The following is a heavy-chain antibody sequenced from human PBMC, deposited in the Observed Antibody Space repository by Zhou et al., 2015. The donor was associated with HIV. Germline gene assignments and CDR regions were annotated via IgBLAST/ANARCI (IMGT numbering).Heavy chain of an antibody. J-gene: IGHJ4*02. D-gene: IGHD5-24*01. Sequence: LVQSGTEVRKPGSSVKVSCKASGGTFSSYAISWVRQAPGQGLEWMGGIIPIFGTANYAQKFQGRVTITADESTSTAYMELSSLRSEDTAVYYCARTRGDGYGGYFDYWGQGTLVTVSS. CDR2: IIPIFGTA. CDR1: GGTFSSYA. V-gene: IGHV1-69*01. CDR3: ARTRGDGYGGYFDY.